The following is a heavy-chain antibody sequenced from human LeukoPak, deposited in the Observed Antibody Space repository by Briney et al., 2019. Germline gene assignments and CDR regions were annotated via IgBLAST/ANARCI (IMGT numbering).Heavy chain of an antibody. J-gene: IGHJ6*03. CDR3: ALYDFWSNYYMDV. CDR2: ISSSSSYI. CDR1: GFTFSSYS. Sequence: GGSLRLSCAASGFTFSSYSMNWVPQAPGKGLEWVSSISSSSSYIYYADSVKGRFTISRDNAKNSLYLQMNSLRAEDTAVYYCALYDFWSNYYMDVWGKGTTVTVSS. V-gene: IGHV3-21*01. D-gene: IGHD3-3*01.